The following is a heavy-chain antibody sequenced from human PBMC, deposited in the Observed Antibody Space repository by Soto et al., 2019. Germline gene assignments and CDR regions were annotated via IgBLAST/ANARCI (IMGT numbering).Heavy chain of an antibody. V-gene: IGHV2-5*02. D-gene: IGHD5-12*01. Sequence: QITLKESGPTLVKPTQTLTLTCTFSGFSLSTSGVGVGWIRQPPGKALEWLALIYWDDDKRYSPSLKCRLTITNDTSKNQVVLTLTNMDPVDTATYYCAHVYGGYDNFDYWGQGTLVTVSS. CDR2: IYWDDDK. CDR1: GFSLSTSGVG. J-gene: IGHJ4*02. CDR3: AHVYGGYDNFDY.